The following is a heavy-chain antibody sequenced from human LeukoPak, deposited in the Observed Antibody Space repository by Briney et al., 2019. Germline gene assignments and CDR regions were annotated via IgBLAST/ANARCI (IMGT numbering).Heavy chain of an antibody. CDR2: INHSGST. CDR1: GGSFSGYY. V-gene: IGHV4-34*01. CDR3: ARIPGYSGYDLDY. D-gene: IGHD5-12*01. Sequence: TSETLSLTCAVYGGSFSGYYWSWIRQPPGKGLEWIGEINHSGSTNYNPSLKSRVTISVDTSKNQFSLKLSSVTAADTAVYYCARIPGYSGYDLDYWGQGTLVTVSS. J-gene: IGHJ4*02.